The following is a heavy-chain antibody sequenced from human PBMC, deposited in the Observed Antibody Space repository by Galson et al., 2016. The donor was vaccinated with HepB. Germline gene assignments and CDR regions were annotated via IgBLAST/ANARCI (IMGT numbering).Heavy chain of an antibody. V-gene: IGHV2-5*02. Sequence: PALVKPTPTLTLTCTFSGFSLRTSAVGVGWVRQPPGKALERLALIDGVDDKRYHPSLKTRLTITNDTSENRVVLSVANMDPVDTATYYCAHRHKTRNYHNWLPFDSWGQGTLVTVSS. CDR1: GFSLRTSAVG. J-gene: IGHJ4*02. CDR2: IDGVDDK. CDR3: AHRHKTRNYHNWLPFDS. D-gene: IGHD5-18*01.